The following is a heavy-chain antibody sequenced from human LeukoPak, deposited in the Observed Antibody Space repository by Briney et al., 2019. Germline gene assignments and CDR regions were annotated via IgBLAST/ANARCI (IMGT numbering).Heavy chain of an antibody. J-gene: IGHJ4*02. V-gene: IGHV3-9*01. D-gene: IGHD3-10*01. Sequence: PGGSLRLSCAASGFTFDDYAMHWVRQAPGKGLGWVSGISCNRIDYADSVKGRFTISRDNAKNSLYLQMNGLTTEDTALYYCAKVGNQWGEYDHWGQGTLVTVSS. CDR2: ISCNRI. CDR3: AKVGNQWGEYDH. CDR1: GFTFDDYA.